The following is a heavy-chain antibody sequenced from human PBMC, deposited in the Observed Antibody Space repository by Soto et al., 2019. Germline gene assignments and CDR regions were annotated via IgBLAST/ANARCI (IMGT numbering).Heavy chain of an antibody. Sequence: SQTLSLPCAISGDSVSSNTAAWNWIRSSPSRGLEWLGRTYYRSNWRHDYAVSVKSRITVSPDTSKNHSSLQLNSVTPDDTAVYYCARGVAGTGFDLWGQGTLVTVSS. D-gene: IGHD6-19*01. CDR1: GDSVSSNTAA. V-gene: IGHV6-1*01. CDR2: TYYRSNWRH. J-gene: IGHJ4*02. CDR3: ARGVAGTGFDL.